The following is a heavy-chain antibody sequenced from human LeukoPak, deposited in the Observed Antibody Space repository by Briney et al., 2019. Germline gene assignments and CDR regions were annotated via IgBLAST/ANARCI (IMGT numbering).Heavy chain of an antibody. CDR3: ASSYYYDSRPFDY. V-gene: IGHV3-66*01. CDR2: IYSGGST. J-gene: IGHJ4*02. Sequence: GGSLRLSCAASGFTVSSNYMSWVRQAPGKGLEWVSVIYSGGSTYYADSVKGRFTISRDNSKNTLYPQMNSLRAEDTAVYYCASSYYYDSRPFDYWGQGTLVTVSS. D-gene: IGHD3-22*01. CDR1: GFTVSSNY.